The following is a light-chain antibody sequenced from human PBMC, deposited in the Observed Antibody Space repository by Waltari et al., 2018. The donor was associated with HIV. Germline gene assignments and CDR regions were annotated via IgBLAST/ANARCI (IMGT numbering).Light chain of an antibody. V-gene: IGLV2-23*02. CDR1: SSDVGGYNL. CDR2: AVS. CDR3: CAYAGSTTYVM. Sequence: QSALTQPASVSGSPGQSITISCTGTSSDVGGYNLVSWYQQHPGKAPKLMIYAVSKRPSGVSNRVSGSKSGNTASLTISGLQAEDEADYYCCAYAGSTTYVMFGGGTKLTVL. J-gene: IGLJ3*02.